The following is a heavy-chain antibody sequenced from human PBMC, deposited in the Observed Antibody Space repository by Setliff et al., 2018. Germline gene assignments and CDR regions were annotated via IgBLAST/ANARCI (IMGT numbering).Heavy chain of an antibody. V-gene: IGHV5-51*01. CDR3: ARVVGADGIGIDY. Sequence: GESLKISCRGSGYTFSDYWIGWVRQMPGKGLEWMGIIYPGDSDIRYSPSFQGQVTFSADKSISTAYLQWSSLKASGTATYYCARVVGADGIGIDYWGQGTVVTV. CDR2: IYPGDSDI. D-gene: IGHD2-15*01. CDR1: GYTFSDYW. J-gene: IGHJ4*02.